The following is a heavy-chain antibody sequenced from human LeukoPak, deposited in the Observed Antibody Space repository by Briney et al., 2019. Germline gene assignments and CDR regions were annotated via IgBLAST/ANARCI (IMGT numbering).Heavy chain of an antibody. CDR1: GYTFTSYY. Sequence: ASVKVSCKASGYTFTSYYMHWVRQAPGQGLEWMGIINPSGGSTSYAQKFQGRVTMTRDMSTSTVYMELSSLGSEDTAVYYCARSPLYYGSGSYYYYYYYMDVWGKGTTVTVSS. CDR3: ARSPLYYGSGSYYYYYYYMDV. V-gene: IGHV1-46*01. CDR2: INPSGGST. D-gene: IGHD3-10*01. J-gene: IGHJ6*03.